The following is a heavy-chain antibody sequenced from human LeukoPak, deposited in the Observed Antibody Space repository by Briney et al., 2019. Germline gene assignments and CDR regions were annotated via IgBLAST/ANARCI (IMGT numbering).Heavy chain of an antibody. CDR1: GYTFTGYY. V-gene: IGHV1-2*02. CDR3: ARVLERHFDY. CDR2: INPNSGGT. J-gene: IGHJ4*02. Sequence: GASVKVSCKASGYTFTGYYIHWLRQAPEQGLEWMGWINPNSGGTNYAQKFQGRVTMTRDTSISTAYMELSRLRSDDTAVYYCARVLERHFDYWGQGTLVTVSS. D-gene: IGHD1-1*01.